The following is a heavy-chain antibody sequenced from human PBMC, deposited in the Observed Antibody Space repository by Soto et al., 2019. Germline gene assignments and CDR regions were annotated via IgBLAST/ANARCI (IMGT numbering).Heavy chain of an antibody. J-gene: IGHJ6*02. CDR2: INAGNGNT. CDR1: GYTFTSYA. Sequence: ASVKVSCKASGYTFTSYAMHWVRQAPGQRLEWMGWINAGNGNTKYSQKFQGRVTITRDTSASTAYMELSSLRSEDRAVYYCARDQYCTNGVCYRYYYYGMDVWGQGTTVTVSS. D-gene: IGHD2-8*01. V-gene: IGHV1-3*01. CDR3: ARDQYCTNGVCYRYYYYGMDV.